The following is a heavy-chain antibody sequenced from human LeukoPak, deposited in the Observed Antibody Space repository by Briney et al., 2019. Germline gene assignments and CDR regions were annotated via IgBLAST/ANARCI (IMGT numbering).Heavy chain of an antibody. CDR1: GYTLTVLS. Sequence: ASVKVSCKVSGYTLTVLSMHWVRQAPGKGLEWMGGFDPEDGETIYAEKFQGRVTMTEDTSIETAYMELSSLRSEDTAVYYCATSSGELLGREFDYWGQGTLATVSS. CDR2: FDPEDGET. V-gene: IGHV1-24*01. CDR3: ATSSGELLGREFDY. D-gene: IGHD1-26*01. J-gene: IGHJ4*02.